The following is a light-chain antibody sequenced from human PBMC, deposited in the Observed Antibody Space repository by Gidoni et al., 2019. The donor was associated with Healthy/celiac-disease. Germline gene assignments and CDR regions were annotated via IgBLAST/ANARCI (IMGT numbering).Light chain of an antibody. CDR3: QQRYSTPRT. CDR1: QSISSY. J-gene: IGKJ3*01. CDR2: AAS. V-gene: IGKV1-39*01. Sequence: EILLTQSPSSLSVSLGDRATLTCRASQSISSYLNWYQQKPGQAPRLLIYAASSWKIGVPARFSGSGSGTDFTLTISSLQPEDFAAYYCQQRYSTPRTFGPGTKVEIK.